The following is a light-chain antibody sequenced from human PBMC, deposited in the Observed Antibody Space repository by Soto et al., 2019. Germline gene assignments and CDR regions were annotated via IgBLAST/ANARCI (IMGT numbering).Light chain of an antibody. J-gene: IGKJ1*01. CDR2: TAS. CDR1: QSISSY. Sequence: DIQMTQYPSSLSASVGDRVTITCRASQSISSYINWYQQKPGKAPNLLIYTASSLESGVPSRFSGSGSGTDFTLTITSLQPEDFATYSCQQSYSRPRTFGQGTKV. CDR3: QQSYSRPRT. V-gene: IGKV1-39*01.